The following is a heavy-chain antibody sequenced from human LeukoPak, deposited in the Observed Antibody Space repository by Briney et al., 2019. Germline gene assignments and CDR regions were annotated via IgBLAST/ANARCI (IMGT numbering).Heavy chain of an antibody. CDR1: GFTFSSSA. D-gene: IGHD6-13*01. CDR3: AKGPYSSSWDYFDY. J-gene: IGHJ4*02. V-gene: IGHV3-23*01. CDR2: ISGSGGST. Sequence: GGSLRLSCAVSGFTFSSSAMSWVRQAPGKGLEGVSGISGSGGSTYYADSVKGRFTISGDNSKNTLYLQMNSLRAEDTAVYYCAKGPYSSSWDYFDYWGQGTLVTVSS.